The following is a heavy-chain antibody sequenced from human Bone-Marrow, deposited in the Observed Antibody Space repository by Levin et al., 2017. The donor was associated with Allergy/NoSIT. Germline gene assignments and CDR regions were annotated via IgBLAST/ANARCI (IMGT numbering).Heavy chain of an antibody. V-gene: IGHV1-8*01. D-gene: IGHD5-12*01. Sequence: ASVKVSCKTSGYTFTSFDINWVRQATGQGLEWMGWMYPNSDNAGYSQKFQGRVTLPRNTSISTAYMELSSLRSEDTAIYYSARGELGSGYLFDYWGQGTLVTVSS. CDR2: MYPNSDNA. CDR3: ARGELGSGYLFDY. CDR1: GYTFTSFD. J-gene: IGHJ4*02.